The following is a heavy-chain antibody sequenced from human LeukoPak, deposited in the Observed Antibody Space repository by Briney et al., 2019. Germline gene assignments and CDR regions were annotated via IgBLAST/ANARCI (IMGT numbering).Heavy chain of an antibody. J-gene: IGHJ4*02. V-gene: IGHV4-59*08. CDR2: IYYTGST. Sequence: PSETLSLTCTVSGDSISGFYWSWIRQPAGKGLEWIGYIYYTGSTNYNPSLKSRVTMFVDMSKNQFSLRLSSVTAADTAVYYCARHRAYSSSSPFDYWGQGTLVTVSS. CDR3: ARHRAYSSSSPFDY. D-gene: IGHD6-6*01. CDR1: GDSISGFY.